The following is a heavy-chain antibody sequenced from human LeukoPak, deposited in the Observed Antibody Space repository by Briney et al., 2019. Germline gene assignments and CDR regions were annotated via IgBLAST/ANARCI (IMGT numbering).Heavy chain of an antibody. CDR1: GYTFTGYY. J-gene: IGHJ6*03. V-gene: IGHV1-2*02. D-gene: IGHD4-11*01. Sequence: ASVTVSCKASGYTFTGYYFHWVRQAPGQGLEWMGWINPNTAGTNYAQKFLGGVTLTWDTSISTAYMELNRLTPDDTAVYYCATSAGDYRAGHYYYMGVWGKGTSVTVSS. CDR3: ATSAGDYRAGHYYYMGV. CDR2: INPNTAGT.